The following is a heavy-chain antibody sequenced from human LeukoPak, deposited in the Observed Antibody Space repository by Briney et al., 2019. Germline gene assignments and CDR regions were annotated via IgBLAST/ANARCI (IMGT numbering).Heavy chain of an antibody. V-gene: IGHV1-18*01. CDR1: GYTFTIYG. J-gene: IGHJ4*02. Sequence: ASVTLSCTASGYTFTIYGISWVRQAPGQGVEWMGWISAYNGNTNYAQKLQGRVTMTTDTSTSTAYMELRSLRSDDTAVYYCARDVTRVRGNTFDYWGQGTLVTVSS. CDR3: ARDVTRVRGNTFDY. CDR2: ISAYNGNT. D-gene: IGHD3-10*01.